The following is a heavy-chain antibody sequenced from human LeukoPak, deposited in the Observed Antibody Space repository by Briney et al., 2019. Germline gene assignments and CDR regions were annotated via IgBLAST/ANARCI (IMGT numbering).Heavy chain of an antibody. Sequence: GGSLRLSCAASGFTVSNYAMSWVRQAPGKGLEWVSLISGSGGSTYYADSVKGRFTISRDNSKNTLYLQMNSLRAEDTAVYYCAKDLEYYYDSSGYYDYWGQGTLVTVSS. CDR1: GFTVSNYA. J-gene: IGHJ4*02. V-gene: IGHV3-23*01. D-gene: IGHD3-22*01. CDR2: ISGSGGST. CDR3: AKDLEYYYDSSGYYDY.